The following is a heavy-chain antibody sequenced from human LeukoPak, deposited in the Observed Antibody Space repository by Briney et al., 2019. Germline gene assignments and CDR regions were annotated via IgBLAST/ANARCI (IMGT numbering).Heavy chain of an antibody. CDR3: AKSGNGFGS. D-gene: IGHD2-8*01. CDR2: IEQDGSEK. J-gene: IGHJ4*02. V-gene: IGHV3-7*01. CDR1: GFPFSSNW. Sequence: PGGSPRLSCAASGFPFSSNWMSWVRQAPGKGLEWVANIEQDGSEKSYVDSVKGRFTISRDNAKSSLYLQMNSLRAEDTAVYYCAKSGNGFGSWGQGALVTVSS.